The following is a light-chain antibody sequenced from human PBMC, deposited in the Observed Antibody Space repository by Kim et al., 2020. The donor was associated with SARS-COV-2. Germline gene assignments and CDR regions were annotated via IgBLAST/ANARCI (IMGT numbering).Light chain of an antibody. J-gene: IGKJ2*01. V-gene: IGKV3-15*01. CDR3: HQYNAWPYT. CDR2: GTS. CDR1: QSVRSD. Sequence: SVSPGERATLPCRASQSVRSDLAWYQQKPGQAPRLLIYGTSTRAAAIPARFSGSGSGTDFTLTISSLQSEDLAVYYCHQYNAWPYTFGQGTKLEI.